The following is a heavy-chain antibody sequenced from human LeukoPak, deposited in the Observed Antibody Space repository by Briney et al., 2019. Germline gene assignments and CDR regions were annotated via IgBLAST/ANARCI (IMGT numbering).Heavy chain of an antibody. CDR2: IRTSSSYI. D-gene: IGHD6-13*01. J-gene: IGHJ4*02. CDR1: GFSFSSYI. CDR3: ARAAAAAVDY. V-gene: IGHV3-21*01. Sequence: SGGSLRLSCAASGFSFSSYIMHWVRQAPGKGLEWVSSIRTSSSYIDYAESLKGRFTISRDNAKNSLHLQMNSLRAEDTAVYYCARAAAAAVDYWGQGTLVTVSS.